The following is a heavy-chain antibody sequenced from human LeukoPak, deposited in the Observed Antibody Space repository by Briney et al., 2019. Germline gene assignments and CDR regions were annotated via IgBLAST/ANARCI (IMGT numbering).Heavy chain of an antibody. CDR1: GYIFTDYW. J-gene: IGHJ4*02. CDR3: ARLAAVAGYYFDY. D-gene: IGHD6-19*01. CDR2: IYCDGSKT. Sequence: GESLKISCQTSGYIFTDYWTGWVRQMPGKGLEWMAIIYCDGSKTIYSPSFQTQVTISVDKSTNTAYLQWTSLKASDTAMYYCARLAAVAGYYFDYWGQGTLVTVSS. V-gene: IGHV5-51*01.